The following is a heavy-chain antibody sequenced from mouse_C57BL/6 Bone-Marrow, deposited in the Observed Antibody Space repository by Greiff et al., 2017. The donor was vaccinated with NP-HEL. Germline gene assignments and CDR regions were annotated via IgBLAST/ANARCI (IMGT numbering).Heavy chain of an antibody. CDR1: GYTFTSYW. D-gene: IGHD1-1*01. CDR2: INPNSGST. Sequence: QVQLKQPGAELVKPGASVKLSCKASGYTFTSYWMHWVKQRPGQGLEWIGMINPNSGSTNYNEKFKSKATLTVDKSSSTAYMQLSSLTSEDSAVYYCARRGTVVAPGYFDVWGTGTTVTVSS. V-gene: IGHV1-64*01. J-gene: IGHJ1*03. CDR3: ARRGTVVAPGYFDV.